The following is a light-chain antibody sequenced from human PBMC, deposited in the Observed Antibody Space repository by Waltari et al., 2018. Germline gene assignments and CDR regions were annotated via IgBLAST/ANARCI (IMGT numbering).Light chain of an antibody. CDR3: SAWDSNLSAWV. Sequence: QAGLTQPPSVSKGLGQTAPLPCTGNNNNVGNQGAAWLQQHQGHPTKLLSYRNNNRPSGISEKFSASRSGNTASLAITGVQPEDEADYYCSAWDSNLSAWVFGGGTKLTVL. CDR2: RNN. J-gene: IGLJ3*02. CDR1: NNNVGNQG. V-gene: IGLV10-54*04.